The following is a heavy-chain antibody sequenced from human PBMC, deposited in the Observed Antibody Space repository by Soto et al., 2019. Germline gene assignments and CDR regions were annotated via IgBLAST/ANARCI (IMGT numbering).Heavy chain of an antibody. J-gene: IGHJ5*02. CDR2: ISSSSSYI. Sequence: GGSLRLSCAASGFTFSSYSMNWVRQAPGKGLEWVSSISSSSSYIYYADSVKGRFTISRDNAKNSLYLQMNSLRAEDTAVYYCARDPVRYCSSTSCLSNWFDPWGQGTLVTVSS. V-gene: IGHV3-21*01. D-gene: IGHD2-2*01. CDR1: GFTFSSYS. CDR3: ARDPVRYCSSTSCLSNWFDP.